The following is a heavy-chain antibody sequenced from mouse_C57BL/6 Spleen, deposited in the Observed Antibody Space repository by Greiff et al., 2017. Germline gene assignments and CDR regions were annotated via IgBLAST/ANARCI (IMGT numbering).Heavy chain of an antibody. J-gene: IGHJ1*03. CDR2: INPSNGGT. D-gene: IGHD3-2*02. Sequence: QVQLQQPGTELVKPGASVKLSCKASGYTFTSYWMHWVKQRPGQGLEWIGNINPSNGGTNYNEKFKSKATLTVDKSSSTAYMQLSSLTSEDSAVYNCAREAGGSYWYFDVWGTGTTVTVSS. V-gene: IGHV1-53*01. CDR1: GYTFTSYW. CDR3: AREAGGSYWYFDV.